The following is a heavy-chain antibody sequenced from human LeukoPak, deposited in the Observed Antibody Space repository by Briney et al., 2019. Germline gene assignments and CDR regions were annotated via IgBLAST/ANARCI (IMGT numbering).Heavy chain of an antibody. D-gene: IGHD1-26*01. CDR1: GFTFSSYG. J-gene: IGHJ4*02. CDR2: ISYDGSNK. V-gene: IGHV3-30*03. CDR3: ARVEDSGSH. Sequence: GRSLRLSCAASGFTFSSYGMHWVRQAPGKGLEWVAVISYDGSNKYYADSVKGRFTISRDNSKNTLYLQMNSPRAEDTAVYYCARVEDSGSHWGQGTLVTVSS.